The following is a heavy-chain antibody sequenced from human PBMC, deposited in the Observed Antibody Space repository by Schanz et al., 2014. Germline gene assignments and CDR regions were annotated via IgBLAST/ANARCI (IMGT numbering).Heavy chain of an antibody. CDR3: ARPALWFGDNCFDP. CDR1: GFTFSSYA. Sequence: EVKMVESGGGLVQPGGSLRLSCAASGFTFSSYAMSWVRQAPGKGLVWVSRIKSDGSSTSYADSVKGRFTISRDNAKNTLYLQMNSLRAEDTAVYYCARPALWFGDNCFDPWGQGTLVTVSS. CDR2: IKSDGSST. J-gene: IGHJ5*02. D-gene: IGHD3-10*01. V-gene: IGHV3-74*02.